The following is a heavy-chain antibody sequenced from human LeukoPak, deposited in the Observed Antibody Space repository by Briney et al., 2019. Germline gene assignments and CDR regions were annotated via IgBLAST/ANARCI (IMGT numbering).Heavy chain of an antibody. CDR3: ARHPYGVLDY. D-gene: IGHD4-17*01. CDR2: ISSSSSYI. Sequence: GGSLRLSCAASGVTFSSSAFSWVRQAPGKGLEWVSSISSSSSYIYYADSVKGRFTISRDNAKNSLYLQMNSLRAEDTAVYYCARHPYGVLDYWGQGTLVTVSS. V-gene: IGHV3-21*03. CDR1: GVTFSSSA. J-gene: IGHJ4*02.